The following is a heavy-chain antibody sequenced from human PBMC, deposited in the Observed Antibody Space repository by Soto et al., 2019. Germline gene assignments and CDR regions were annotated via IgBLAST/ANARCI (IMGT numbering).Heavy chain of an antibody. J-gene: IGHJ5*02. Sequence: SVKVSCKASGYTFTSYAMHWVRQAPGQRLEWMGWINAGNGNTKYSQKFQGRVTITRDTSASTAYMELSSLRSEDTAVYYCARSPAAMKGWFDPWGQGTLVTVSS. CDR2: INAGNGNT. V-gene: IGHV1-3*01. D-gene: IGHD2-2*01. CDR3: ARSPAAMKGWFDP. CDR1: GYTFTSYA.